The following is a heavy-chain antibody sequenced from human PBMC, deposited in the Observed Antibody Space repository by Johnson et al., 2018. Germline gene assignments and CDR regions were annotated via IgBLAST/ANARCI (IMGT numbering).Heavy chain of an antibody. Sequence: QVQLVESGGGVVQXGRSXRLXCAASGFTFSSYGMHWVRQAPGKGLEWVAVISYDGSNKYYADSVTGRFTISRDNSKNTLYLQMNSLRAEDTAVYYCAKDQYCSSTSCYYYYYYYMDVWGKGTTVTVSS. D-gene: IGHD2-2*01. CDR2: ISYDGSNK. CDR1: GFTFSSYG. CDR3: AKDQYCSSTSCYYYYYYYMDV. J-gene: IGHJ6*03. V-gene: IGHV3-30*18.